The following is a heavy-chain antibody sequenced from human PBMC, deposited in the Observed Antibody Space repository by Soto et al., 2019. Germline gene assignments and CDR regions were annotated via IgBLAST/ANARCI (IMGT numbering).Heavy chain of an antibody. V-gene: IGHV4-34*01. D-gene: IGHD6-6*01. J-gene: IGHJ4*02. CDR2: INHSGST. CDR1: GWSFIGYY. CDR3: ARGGIAARPFDY. Sequence: LETLSLTCAFYGWSFIGYYWSLIRQPPGKGLEWIGEINHSGSTNYNPSLKSRVTISVDTSKNQFSLKLSSVTAADTAVYYCARGGIAARPFDYWGQGTLVTVSS.